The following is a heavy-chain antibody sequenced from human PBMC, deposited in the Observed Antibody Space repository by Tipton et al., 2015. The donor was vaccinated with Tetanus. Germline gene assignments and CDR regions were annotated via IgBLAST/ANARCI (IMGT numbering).Heavy chain of an antibody. D-gene: IGHD6-13*01. CDR1: GFTFSSYA. CDR2: ISYDGSNK. J-gene: IGHJ5*02. Sequence: SLRLSCAASGFTFSSYAMHWVRQAPGKGLEWVAVISYDGSNKYYADSVKGRFTISRDNSKNTLYLQMNSLRAEDTAVYYCARDRVGDSSSWYFGPIDPWGQGTLVTVSS. V-gene: IGHV3-30-3*01. CDR3: ARDRVGDSSSWYFGPIDP.